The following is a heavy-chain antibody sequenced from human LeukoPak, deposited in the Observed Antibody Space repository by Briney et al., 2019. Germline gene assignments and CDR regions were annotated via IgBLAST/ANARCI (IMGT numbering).Heavy chain of an antibody. D-gene: IGHD4-17*01. J-gene: IGHJ4*02. CDR2: IGTAGDT. CDR3: ARGDYGDIFDY. V-gene: IGHV3-13*01. CDR1: GFTFSSYD. Sequence: GGSLRLSCAASGFTFSSYDMHWARQATGKGLEWVSAIGTAGDTYYPGFVKGRFTISRENAKNSLYLQMNSLRAEDTAVYYCARGDYGDIFDYWGQGTLVTVSS.